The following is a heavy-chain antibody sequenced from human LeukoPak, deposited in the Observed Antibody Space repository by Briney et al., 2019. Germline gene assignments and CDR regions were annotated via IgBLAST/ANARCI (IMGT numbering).Heavy chain of an antibody. Sequence: SETLSLTCAVSGDSVSSSNYYWSWIRQPPGRGLEWIGYIYYGGSTNYNPSLKSRVTISVDTSKSQFSLKLSSVTAADTAVYYCARDSDGSGSYGHWGQGTLVTVSS. D-gene: IGHD3-10*01. CDR2: IYYGGST. CDR1: GDSVSSSNYY. J-gene: IGHJ4*02. CDR3: ARDSDGSGSYGH. V-gene: IGHV4-61*01.